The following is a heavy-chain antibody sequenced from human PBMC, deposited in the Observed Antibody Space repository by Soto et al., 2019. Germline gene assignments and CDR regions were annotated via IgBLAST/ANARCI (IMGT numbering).Heavy chain of an antibody. CDR2: IYYSGST. CDR3: ARRRYCSSTSCYRDNWFDP. D-gene: IGHD2-2*01. J-gene: IGHJ5*02. V-gene: IGHV4-39*01. Sequence: TLSLTCTVSGGSISSSSYYWGWIRQPPGKGLEWIGSIYYSGSTYYNPSLKSRVTISVDTSKNQFSLKLSSVTAADTAVYYCARRRYCSSTSCYRDNWFDPWGQGTLVTVSS. CDR1: GGSISSSSYY.